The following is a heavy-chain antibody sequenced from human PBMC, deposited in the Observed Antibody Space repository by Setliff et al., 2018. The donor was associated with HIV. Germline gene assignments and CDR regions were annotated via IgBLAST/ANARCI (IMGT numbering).Heavy chain of an antibody. V-gene: IGHV3-7*01. J-gene: IGHJ6*02. Sequence: GGSLRLSCAAPGFRFSDAWMTWVRQAPGKGLEWVANIGQDGSEKNYVDSVKGRFTISRDNAKNSMDLQMNSLRAEGTAIYYCARKLRPGHGVDVWGQGTTVTVSS. CDR2: IGQDGSEK. CDR1: GFRFSDAW. CDR3: ARKLRPGHGVDV. D-gene: IGHD3-10*01.